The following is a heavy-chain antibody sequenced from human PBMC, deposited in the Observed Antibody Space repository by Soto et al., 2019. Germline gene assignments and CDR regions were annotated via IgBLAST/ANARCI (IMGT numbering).Heavy chain of an antibody. CDR2: ISNDGSVK. CDR1: GFSFSTNS. D-gene: IGHD3-10*01. Sequence: HPGGSLRLSCTASGFSFSTNSMAWVRQAPGKGLEWLSVISNDGSVKYYGDSVKGRFTISRDNSKSTLFLQMNSLRGEDTAVYWCAKAGASGSFAYYGMDVWGQGTTVTVSS. J-gene: IGHJ6*02. CDR3: AKAGASGSFAYYGMDV. V-gene: IGHV3-30*18.